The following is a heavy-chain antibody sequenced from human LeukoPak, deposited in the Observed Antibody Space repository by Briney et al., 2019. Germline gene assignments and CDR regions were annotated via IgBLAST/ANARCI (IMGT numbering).Heavy chain of an antibody. CDR3: ARAAGDGYNYGAFDY. V-gene: IGHV4-38-2*02. CDR1: GYSISSGYY. D-gene: IGHD5-24*01. Sequence: PSETLSLTCTVSGYSISSGYYWGWIRQPPGKGLEWIGSIYHSGSTYYNPSLKSRVTISVDRSKNQFSLKLSSVTAADTAVYYCARAAGDGYNYGAFDYWGQGTLVTVSS. J-gene: IGHJ4*02. CDR2: IYHSGST.